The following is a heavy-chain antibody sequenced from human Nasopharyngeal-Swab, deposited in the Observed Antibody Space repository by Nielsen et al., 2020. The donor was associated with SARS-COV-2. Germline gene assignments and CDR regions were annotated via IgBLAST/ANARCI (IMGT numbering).Heavy chain of an antibody. CDR1: GRSFRGYY. CDR3: ASWPLYYDSSGYYS. CDR2: INHSGST. J-gene: IGHJ4*02. V-gene: IGHV4-34*01. D-gene: IGHD3-22*01. Sequence: SETLSLTCAVYGRSFRGYYWSWIRQPPGKGLEWIGEINHSGSTNYNPSLKSRVTISVDTSKNQFSLKLSSVTAADTAVYYCASWPLYYDSSGYYSWGQGTLVTVSS.